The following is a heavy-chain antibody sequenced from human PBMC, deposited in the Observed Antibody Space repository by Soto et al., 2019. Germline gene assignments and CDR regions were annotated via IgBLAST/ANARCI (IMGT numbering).Heavy chain of an antibody. CDR3: ARENLSGDAFDI. CDR2: ISAYNGNT. D-gene: IGHD7-27*01. Sequence: ASVKVSCKASGYTFTSYGISWVRQAPGQGLEWMGWISAYNGNTXXXXXXXXXXXXXXXXXXSTAYMELRSLRSDDTAVYYCARENLSGDAFDIWGQGTMVTVSS. CDR1: GYTFTSYG. J-gene: IGHJ3*02. V-gene: IGHV1-18*01.